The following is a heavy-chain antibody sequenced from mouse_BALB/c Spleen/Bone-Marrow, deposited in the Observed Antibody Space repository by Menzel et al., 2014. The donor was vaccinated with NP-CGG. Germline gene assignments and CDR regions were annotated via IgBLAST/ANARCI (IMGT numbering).Heavy chain of an antibody. CDR1: GYTFTTHT. Sequence: QVQLQQSGAELARPGASVKMSCKASGYTFTTHTMHWVKQRPGQGLEWIGYINPSSGYTNYNQKFKDTATLTADKSSSTAYLQLSSLTSEDSAVYYCARWELGGFDYWGQGTTLTVSS. J-gene: IGHJ2*01. D-gene: IGHD4-1*01. CDR2: INPSSGYT. CDR3: ARWELGGFDY. V-gene: IGHV1-4*01.